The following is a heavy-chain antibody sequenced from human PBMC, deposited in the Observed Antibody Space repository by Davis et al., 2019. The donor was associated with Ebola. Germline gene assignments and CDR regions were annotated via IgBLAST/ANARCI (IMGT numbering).Heavy chain of an antibody. J-gene: IGHJ6*02. Sequence: PSETLSLTCTVSGGSITRYYWRWIRQPPGTGLEWIGYIYYSGSTNYNPSLKSRVTISVDTSKNQFSLKLSSVTAADTAVYYCARDHVVAAIYYYGMDVWGQGTTVTVSS. CDR2: IYYSGST. V-gene: IGHV4-59*01. D-gene: IGHD2-15*01. CDR1: GGSITRYY. CDR3: ARDHVVAAIYYYGMDV.